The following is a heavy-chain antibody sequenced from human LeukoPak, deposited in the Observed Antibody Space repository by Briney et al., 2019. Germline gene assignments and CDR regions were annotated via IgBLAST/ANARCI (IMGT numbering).Heavy chain of an antibody. D-gene: IGHD6-19*01. CDR2: IYYSGST. Sequence: PSETLSLTCTVSGGSISSYYWSWIRQPPGKGLEWIGYIYYSGSTNYNPSLKSRVTISVDTSKNQFSLKLSSVTAADTVVYYCARGVAQQWLDKYYFDYWGQGTLVTVSS. CDR1: GGSISSYY. J-gene: IGHJ4*02. CDR3: ARGVAQQWLDKYYFDY. V-gene: IGHV4-59*01.